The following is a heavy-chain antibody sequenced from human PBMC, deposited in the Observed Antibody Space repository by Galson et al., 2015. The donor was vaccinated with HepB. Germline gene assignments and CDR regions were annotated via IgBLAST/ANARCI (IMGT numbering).Heavy chain of an antibody. Sequence: SLRLSCAASGFNFNIYTMNWVRQAPGKGLEWVSHISSTSSAINYADSVKGRFTISRDNAKNSLYLQMNSLRDEDTAVYYCARVVYSVYDDYFDYWGQGTLVTVSS. V-gene: IGHV3-48*02. CDR1: GFNFNIYT. J-gene: IGHJ4*02. CDR3: ARVVYSVYDDYFDY. CDR2: ISSTSSAI. D-gene: IGHD5/OR15-5a*01.